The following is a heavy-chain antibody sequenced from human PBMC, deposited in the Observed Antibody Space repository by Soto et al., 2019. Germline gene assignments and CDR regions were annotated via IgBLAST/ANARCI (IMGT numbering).Heavy chain of an antibody. CDR1: GGSISSSSYY. CDR2: IYYSGST. CDR3: ARSIVGATTGRGDYYYGMDV. Sequence: SETLSLTCTVSGGSISSSSYYWGWIRQPPGKGLEWIGSIYYSGSTYYNPSLKSRVTISVDTSKNQFSLKLSSVTAADTAVYYCARSIVGATTGRGDYYYGMDVWGQGTTVTVSS. J-gene: IGHJ6*02. V-gene: IGHV4-39*01. D-gene: IGHD1-26*01.